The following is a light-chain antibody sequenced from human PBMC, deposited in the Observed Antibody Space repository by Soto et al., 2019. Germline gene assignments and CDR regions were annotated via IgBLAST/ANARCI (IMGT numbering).Light chain of an antibody. Sequence: EIVLTQSPGTLSLSPGERATLSCRASQSVSSSYLAWYQQKPGQAPRLLIYGASSKATGIPDRFSGSGSGTDVTLTTSRREPEDFAAYYCQQYASSPVYTFGQGTKLEIK. CDR2: GAS. J-gene: IGKJ2*01. CDR1: QSVSSSY. V-gene: IGKV3-20*01. CDR3: QQYASSPVYT.